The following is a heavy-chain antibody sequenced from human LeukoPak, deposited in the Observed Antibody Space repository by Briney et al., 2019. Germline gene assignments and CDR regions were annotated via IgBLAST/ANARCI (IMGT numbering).Heavy chain of an antibody. D-gene: IGHD5-24*01. Sequence: GGSLRLSCAASGFTFSSYGMYWVRQAPGKGLEWVAFTRYDGSNKYYADSVKGRFTISRDNSKNTLYLQMNSLRADDTAVYYCAMRAVPRPRLHDAFDFWGQGTVVSVSS. CDR2: TRYDGSNK. CDR3: AMRAVPRPRLHDAFDF. J-gene: IGHJ3*01. V-gene: IGHV3-30*02. CDR1: GFTFSSYG.